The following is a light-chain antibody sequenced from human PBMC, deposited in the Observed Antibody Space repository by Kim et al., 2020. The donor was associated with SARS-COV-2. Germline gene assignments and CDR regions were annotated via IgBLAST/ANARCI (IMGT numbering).Light chain of an antibody. J-gene: IGKJ1*01. CDR3: QQLDSYPRT. CDR2: GAS. Sequence: ASVGDRVIITCRASQGIGSYLAWYQQKPGRAPKVLIYGASTLQSGVPSRFGGSGSGTEFTLTISSLQPEDFATYYCQQLDSYPRTFGQGTKVDIK. CDR1: QGIGSY. V-gene: IGKV1-9*01.